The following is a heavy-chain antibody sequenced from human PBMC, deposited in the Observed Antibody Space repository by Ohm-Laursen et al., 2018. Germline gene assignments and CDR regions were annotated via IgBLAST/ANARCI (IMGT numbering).Heavy chain of an antibody. CDR2: IKSNSGDT. V-gene: IGHV1-2*02. D-gene: IGHD3-22*01. Sequence: GASVKVSCKASGYSFTSYGINWVRQAPGQGLQWMGWIKSNSGDTKYAQKFEGRVTMTRDTSIGTAYMELTRLTSDDTAVYYCARGYLKEVIISNRYNWFDPWGQGTLVTVSS. J-gene: IGHJ5*02. CDR1: GYSFTSYG. CDR3: ARGYLKEVIISNRYNWFDP.